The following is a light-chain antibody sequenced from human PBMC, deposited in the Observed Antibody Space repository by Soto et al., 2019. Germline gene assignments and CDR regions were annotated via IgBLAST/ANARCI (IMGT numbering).Light chain of an antibody. CDR1: SSDVGGYNY. CDR3: ATWDDSLDGVV. Sequence: QSALTQPASVSGSPGQSIAISCTGTSSDVGGYNYVSWYQQHPGKAPKVMIYDVSIRPSGVSDRFSGSKSGDTASLAITGLQSDSEGDYYCATWDDSLDGVVFGGGTKLTVL. J-gene: IGLJ2*01. CDR2: DVS. V-gene: IGLV2-14*01.